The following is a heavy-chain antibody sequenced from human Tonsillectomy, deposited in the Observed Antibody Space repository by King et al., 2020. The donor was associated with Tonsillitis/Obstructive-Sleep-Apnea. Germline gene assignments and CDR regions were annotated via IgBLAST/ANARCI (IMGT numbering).Heavy chain of an antibody. V-gene: IGHV3-30*04. D-gene: IGHD5-18*01. J-gene: IGHJ4*02. CDR3: ARDPLRIQLWLNYFDY. CDR2: ISYDGSNK. Sequence: QLVQSGGGVVQPGRSLRLSCAASGFTFSSYAMHWVRQAPGKGLEWVAVISYDGSNKYYADSVKGRFTISRDNSKNTLYLQMNSLRAEDTAVYYCARDPLRIQLWLNYFDYWGQGTLVTVSS. CDR1: GFTFSSYA.